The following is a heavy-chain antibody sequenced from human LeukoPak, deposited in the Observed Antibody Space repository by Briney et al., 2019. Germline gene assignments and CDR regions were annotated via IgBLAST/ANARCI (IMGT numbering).Heavy chain of an antibody. CDR2: IYYSGST. CDR3: ASGRLRYFDWSLNPFDY. V-gene: IGHV4-59*12. CDR1: GGSSSGYY. D-gene: IGHD3-9*01. J-gene: IGHJ4*02. Sequence: SETLSLTCAVYGGSSSGYYWSWIRQPPGKGLEWIGYIYYSGSTNYNPSLKSRVTISVDTSKNQFSLKLSSVTAADTAVYYCASGRLRYFDWSLNPFDYWGQGTLVTVSS.